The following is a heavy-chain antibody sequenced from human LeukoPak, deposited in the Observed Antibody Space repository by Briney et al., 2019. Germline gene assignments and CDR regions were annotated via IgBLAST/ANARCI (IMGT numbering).Heavy chain of an antibody. J-gene: IGHJ5*02. D-gene: IGHD2-2*01. CDR3: ARLVWGYCSSTSCYGNWFDP. CDR2: INHSGST. V-gene: IGHV4-34*01. CDR1: GGSFSGYY. Sequence: SETLSLTCAVYGGSFSGYYWSWIRQPPGKGLEWIGEINHSGSTNYNPSLKSRVTISVDTSKNQFSLKLSSVTAADTAVYYCARLVWGYCSSTSCYGNWFDPWGQGTLVTVSS.